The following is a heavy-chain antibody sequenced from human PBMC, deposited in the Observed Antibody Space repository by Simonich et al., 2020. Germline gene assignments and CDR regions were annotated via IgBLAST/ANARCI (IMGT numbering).Heavy chain of an antibody. CDR3: ARGKGWKNAFDI. J-gene: IGHJ3*02. Sequence: QVQLQQWGAGLLKPSETLSLTCAVYGGSFSGYYWDGIRQPPGKGLEWIGETNHSGSTNYNPSLKSRVTISVDTSKNQFSLKMSSVTAADTAVYYCARGKGWKNAFDIWGQGTMVTVSS. CDR1: GGSFSGYY. D-gene: IGHD1-1*01. V-gene: IGHV4-34*01. CDR2: TNHSGST.